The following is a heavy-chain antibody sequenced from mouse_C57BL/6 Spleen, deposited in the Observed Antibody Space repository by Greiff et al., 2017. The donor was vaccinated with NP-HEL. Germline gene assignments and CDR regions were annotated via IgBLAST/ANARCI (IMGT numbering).Heavy chain of an antibody. Sequence: QVQLQQPGAELVKPGASVKLSCKASGYTFTSYWMHWVKQRPGQGLEWIGRIDPNSGGTKYNEKFKSKATLTVDKPSSTAYMQLSSLTSEDSAVYYCARPYYYGSSYFDYWGQGTTLTVSS. CDR2: IDPNSGGT. CDR3: ARPYYYGSSYFDY. D-gene: IGHD1-1*01. V-gene: IGHV1-72*01. CDR1: GYTFTSYW. J-gene: IGHJ2*01.